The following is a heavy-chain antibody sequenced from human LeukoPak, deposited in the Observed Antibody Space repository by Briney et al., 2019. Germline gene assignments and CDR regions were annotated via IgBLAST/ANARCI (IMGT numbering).Heavy chain of an antibody. CDR2: IYTSGST. D-gene: IGHD6-25*01. CDR1: GGSISSYY. CDR3: ARGGLKVDY. J-gene: IGHJ4*02. V-gene: IGHV4-4*09. Sequence: SETLSLTCTVSGGSISSYYWSWIRQPPGKGLEWIGCIYTSGSTNYNPSLKSRVTISVDTSKNQFSLKLSSVTAADTAVYYCARGGLKVDYWGQGTLVTVSS.